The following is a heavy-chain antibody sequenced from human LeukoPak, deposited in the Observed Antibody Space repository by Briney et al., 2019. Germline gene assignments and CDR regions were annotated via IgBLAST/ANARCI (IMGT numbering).Heavy chain of an antibody. CDR3: ARRRVGTHFDS. CDR1: GYTFTSYV. Sequence: GASVKVSCKASGYTFTSYVINWVRQAPGQGLEWMGWMNPNSGNTDYALKFQGRVTITRNTSISTAYMELSSLRSQDTAVYYCARRRVGTHFDSWGQGTLVTVSS. J-gene: IGHJ4*02. D-gene: IGHD1-14*01. V-gene: IGHV1-8*03. CDR2: MNPNSGNT.